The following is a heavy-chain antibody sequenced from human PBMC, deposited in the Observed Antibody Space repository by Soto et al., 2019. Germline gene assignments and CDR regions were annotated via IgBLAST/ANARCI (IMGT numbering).Heavy chain of an antibody. CDR2: IYFSGST. Sequence: SETLSLTCTVSGGSISSSSYYWGWIRQPPGKGPEWIGSIYFSGSTYYNPSLKSRVTISVDTSKNQFSLKLSSVTAADTAVYYCATYSPYYYGMDVWGQGTTVTVSS. J-gene: IGHJ6*02. V-gene: IGHV4-39*01. CDR1: GGSISSSSYY. CDR3: ATYSPYYYGMDV. D-gene: IGHD4-4*01.